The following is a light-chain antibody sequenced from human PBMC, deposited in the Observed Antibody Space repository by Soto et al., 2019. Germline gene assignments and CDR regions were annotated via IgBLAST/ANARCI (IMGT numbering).Light chain of an antibody. V-gene: IGLV2-14*01. J-gene: IGLJ1*01. CDR3: SSYSPSSTLV. Sequence: QSALTQPASVSGSPGQSITISCIGTSSDVGGYDYVSWYQHHPGKAPKLIIYEVSHRFSGVSHRFSGSKSGNTASLTISGLQAEDGADYHFSSYSPSSTLVFGTGTKLTVL. CDR2: EVS. CDR1: SSDVGGYDY.